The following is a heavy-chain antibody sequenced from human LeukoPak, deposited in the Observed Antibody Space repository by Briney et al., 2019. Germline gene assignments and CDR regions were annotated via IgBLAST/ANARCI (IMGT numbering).Heavy chain of an antibody. J-gene: IGHJ4*02. V-gene: IGHV3-23*01. CDR3: AKRSGYTTGWFFDF. CDR1: GFSFSSYA. Sequence: HPGGTLKLSCAASGFSFSSYAMSWVRQAPGKGLEWVSSISGSGDNTYYAESVKGRFTISRDNSKNTLFLQMNGLRAEDTAVFYCAKRSGYTTGWFFDFWGQGTLVTVSS. D-gene: IGHD6-19*01. CDR2: ISGSGDNT.